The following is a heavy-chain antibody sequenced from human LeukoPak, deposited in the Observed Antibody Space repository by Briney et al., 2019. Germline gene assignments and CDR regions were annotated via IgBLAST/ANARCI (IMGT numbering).Heavy chain of an antibody. CDR2: IYSGGST. CDR1: GSTVSSNY. J-gene: IGHJ6*03. V-gene: IGHV3-53*01. D-gene: IGHD4-11*01. Sequence: PGGSLRLSCAASGSTVSSNYMSWVRQAPGKGLEWVSVIYSGGSTYYADSVKGRFTISRDNSKNTLYLQMNSLRAEDTAVYYCARVQVTTRYYYMDVWGKGTTVTVSS. CDR3: ARVQVTTRYYYMDV.